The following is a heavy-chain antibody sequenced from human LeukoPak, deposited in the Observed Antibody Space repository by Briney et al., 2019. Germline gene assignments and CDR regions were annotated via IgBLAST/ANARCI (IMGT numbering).Heavy chain of an antibody. CDR2: ISGSSGTK. J-gene: IGHJ6*02. Sequence: GGSLRLSCAASGPTFINAWMSWVRQAPGKGLEWIAYISGSSGTKYYADSVKGRFTISRDNAKISLYLQMNSLRDEDTAVYYCARQTNGAMDVWGQGTTVTVSS. CDR1: GPTFINAW. CDR3: ARQTNGAMDV. D-gene: IGHD2-8*01. V-gene: IGHV3-48*02.